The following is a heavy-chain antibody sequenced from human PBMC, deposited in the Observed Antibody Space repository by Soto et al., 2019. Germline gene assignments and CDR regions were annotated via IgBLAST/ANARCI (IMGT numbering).Heavy chain of an antibody. CDR1: GFTFSSYD. CDR3: ARGSREPWGSYRYTSLYNWFDP. J-gene: IGHJ5*01. V-gene: IGHV3-13*01. CDR2: IGTASDT. Sequence: PGGSLRLSGAAPGFTFSSYDMHWVRQGTGKGLGWVSAIGTASDTHYPGCVKSRFTISRENAKNSLYLQMNSLRAGETAVYYCARGSREPWGSYRYTSLYNWFDPCGQGTLV. D-gene: IGHD3-16*02.